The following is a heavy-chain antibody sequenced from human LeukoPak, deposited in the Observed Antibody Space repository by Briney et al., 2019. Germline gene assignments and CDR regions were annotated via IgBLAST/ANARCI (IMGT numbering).Heavy chain of an antibody. CDR2: INPNSGGT. CDR1: GYTFTGYY. CDR3: ARDVRDSYCSGGSCYSDAFDI. D-gene: IGHD2-15*01. Sequence: GASVKVSCKASGYTFTGYYMHWVRQAPGQGLEWMGWINPNSGGTNYAQKFQGRVTMTRDTSISTASMELSRLRSDDTAVYYCARDVRDSYCSGGSCYSDAFDIWGQGTMVTVSS. J-gene: IGHJ3*02. V-gene: IGHV1-2*02.